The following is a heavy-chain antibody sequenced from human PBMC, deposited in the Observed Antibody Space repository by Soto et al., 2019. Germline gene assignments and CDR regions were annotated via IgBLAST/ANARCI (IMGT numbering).Heavy chain of an antibody. CDR1: GYTFTSYG. V-gene: IGHV1-18*01. J-gene: IGHJ4*02. Sequence: QVHLVQSGAEVKKPGASVKVSCKASGYTFTSYGITWVRQAPGQGLEWMGWISAHNGNTDYAQKLQGRVIVTRDTSPRTSYLEVGSLVSDDPAVYYCARGRYGDYWGQGALVTVSS. D-gene: IGHD1-1*01. CDR2: ISAHNGNT. CDR3: ARGRYGDY.